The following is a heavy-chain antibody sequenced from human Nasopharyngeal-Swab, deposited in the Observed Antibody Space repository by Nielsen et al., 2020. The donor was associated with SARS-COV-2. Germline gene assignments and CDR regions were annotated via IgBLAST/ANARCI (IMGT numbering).Heavy chain of an antibody. CDR2: IYFSGST. CDR3: ARVVDYYDNAGAYYFDV. CDR1: GVSISSSTYN. J-gene: IGHJ4*02. Sequence: ESLKISCTVSGVSISSSTYNWGWIRQPPGKGLEWIGSIYFSGSTYYNPSLKSRVSISRDTSKNQISLILRSVTAADTAVFYCARVVDYYDNAGAYYFDVWGQGTLVAVSS. V-gene: IGHV4-39*07. D-gene: IGHD3-22*01.